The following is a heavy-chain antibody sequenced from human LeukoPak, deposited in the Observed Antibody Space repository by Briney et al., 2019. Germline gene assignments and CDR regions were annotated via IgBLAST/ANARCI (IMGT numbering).Heavy chain of an antibody. J-gene: IGHJ4*02. Sequence: PSETLSLTCTVSGGSIRSSSYYWGWIRQPPGKGLEWIGSVYSSGRTYYNPSLTSRVTVSADTSKNQFSLQLNSVTPEDTAVYYCARGSYTSTWFWGQGTLVTVSS. D-gene: IGHD6-13*01. CDR1: GGSIRSSSYY. V-gene: IGHV4-39*07. CDR3: ARGSYTSTWF. CDR2: VYSSGRT.